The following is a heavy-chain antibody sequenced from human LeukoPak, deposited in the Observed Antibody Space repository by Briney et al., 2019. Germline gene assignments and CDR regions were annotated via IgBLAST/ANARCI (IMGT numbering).Heavy chain of an antibody. CDR1: GFTFKSYA. CDR2: ISGSGGST. V-gene: IGHV3-23*01. Sequence: GGSLRLSCSASGFTFKSYAMHWVRQTPGKGLEWVSAISGSGGSTYYADSVKGRFTISRDNSKNTLYLQMNSLRAEDTAVYYCAKAITMIVLPTAPDYWGQGTLVTVSS. CDR3: AKAITMIVLPTAPDY. J-gene: IGHJ4*02. D-gene: IGHD3-22*01.